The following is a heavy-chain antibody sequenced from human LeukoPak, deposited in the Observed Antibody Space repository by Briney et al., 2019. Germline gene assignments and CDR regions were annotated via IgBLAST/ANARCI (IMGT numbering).Heavy chain of an antibody. J-gene: IGHJ6*02. Sequence: SVKVSCKASGGTFSSYAISWVRQAPGQGLEWMGRIIPILGIANYAQKFQGRVTITADKSTSTAYMELSSLRSEDTAVYYCARDSSGPLYYYYGMDVWGQGTTVTVSS. V-gene: IGHV1-69*04. CDR3: ARDSSGPLYYYYGMDV. CDR2: IIPILGIA. CDR1: GGTFSSYA. D-gene: IGHD6-19*01.